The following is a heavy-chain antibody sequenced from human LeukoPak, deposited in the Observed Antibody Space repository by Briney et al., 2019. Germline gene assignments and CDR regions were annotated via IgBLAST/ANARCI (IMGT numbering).Heavy chain of an antibody. J-gene: IGHJ4*02. Sequence: GASVTVSCKASGYIFSNNDINWVRQAPGQGLEWMGWMNPNSGNTGYAQKFQGRVTITRNTSISTAYMELSSLRSEDTAVYYCARGQYSYGFTRNEYYFDYWGQGTLVTVSS. CDR1: GYIFSNND. CDR3: ARGQYSYGFTRNEYYFDY. D-gene: IGHD5-18*01. V-gene: IGHV1-8*03. CDR2: MNPNSGNT.